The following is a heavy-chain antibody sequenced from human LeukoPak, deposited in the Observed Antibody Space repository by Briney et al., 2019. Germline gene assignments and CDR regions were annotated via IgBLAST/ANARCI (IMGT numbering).Heavy chain of an antibody. CDR2: ISSSGSTI. J-gene: IGHJ4*02. D-gene: IGHD1-26*01. CDR1: GITFSNSA. CDR3: ARSEPGSHDDY. Sequence: GGSLRLSCVPSGITFSNSALSWVRQAPGKGLEWVSYISSSGSTIYYADSVKGRFTISRDNAKNSLYLQMNSLRAEDTAVYYCARSEPGSHDDYWGQGTLVTVSS. V-gene: IGHV3-11*01.